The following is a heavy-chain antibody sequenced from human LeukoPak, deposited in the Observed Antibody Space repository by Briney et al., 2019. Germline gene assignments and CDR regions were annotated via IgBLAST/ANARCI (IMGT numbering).Heavy chain of an antibody. CDR1: GFTFSTYA. J-gene: IGHJ3*02. Sequence: GGSLRLSCAASGFTFSTYAMHWVRQTPGKGLEWVSVIYSGGSTYYADSVKGRFTISRDNSKNTLYLQMNSLRAEDTAVYYCANPYYYDSSGYHAFDIWGQGTMVTVSS. D-gene: IGHD3-22*01. CDR2: IYSGGST. CDR3: ANPYYYDSSGYHAFDI. V-gene: IGHV3-NL1*01.